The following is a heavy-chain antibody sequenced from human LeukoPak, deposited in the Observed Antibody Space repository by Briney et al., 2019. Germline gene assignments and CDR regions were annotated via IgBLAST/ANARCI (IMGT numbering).Heavy chain of an antibody. V-gene: IGHV3-23*01. CDR2: ISGSGGST. D-gene: IGHD3-22*01. CDR3: AKDIYYYDSSGDDY. CDR1: GFTFSSYA. J-gene: IGHJ4*02. Sequence: GGSLRLSCAASGFTFSSYAMSWVRQAPGKGLEWVSAISGSGGSTYYADSVKGRYTISRDNSKNTLCLQMNSLRAEDTAVYYYAKDIYYYDSSGDDYWGQGTLVTVSS.